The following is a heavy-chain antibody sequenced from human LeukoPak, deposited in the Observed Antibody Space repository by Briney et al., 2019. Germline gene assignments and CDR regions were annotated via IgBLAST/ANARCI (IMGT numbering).Heavy chain of an antibody. J-gene: IGHJ4*02. CDR2: ISGSGGST. CDR3: AKVAGSSWYSYYFDY. V-gene: IGHV3-23*01. Sequence: GGSLRLSCAASGFTFSSYAMSWVRQAPGKGLEWVSAISGSGGSTYYADSVKGRFTISRDNSKNTLYLQMNSLRDEDTAVYYCAKVAGSSWYSYYFDYWGQGTLVTVSS. D-gene: IGHD6-13*01. CDR1: GFTFSSYA.